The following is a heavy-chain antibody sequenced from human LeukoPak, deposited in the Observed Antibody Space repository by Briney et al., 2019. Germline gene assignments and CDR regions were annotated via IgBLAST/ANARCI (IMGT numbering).Heavy chain of an antibody. CDR3: AKTKEWELLGGFDS. D-gene: IGHD1-26*01. CDR2: ISYDGNDQ. Sequence: GGSLRLSCVVSGFTFTSYGMHWVRQAPGKGLEWVALISYDGNDQYYPDSVKGRFTVSRDNSKNTLYLQMNSLRPEDTAVYYCAKTKEWELLGGFDSWGQGTLVTVSS. V-gene: IGHV3-30*18. J-gene: IGHJ4*02. CDR1: GFTFTSYG.